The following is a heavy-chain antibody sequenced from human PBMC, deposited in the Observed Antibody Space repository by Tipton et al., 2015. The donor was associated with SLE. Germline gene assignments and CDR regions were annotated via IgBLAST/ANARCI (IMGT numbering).Heavy chain of an antibody. CDR1: GFTFKNYA. J-gene: IGHJ2*01. Sequence: SLRLSCTTSGFTFKNYAMHWVRQAPGKGLEWVGFVRFDGSQTYYADSVKGRFTISREDSSNTLYLQMNSLKSEDTAVYYCAKKRESRSSGSWYFDLWGRGTLVTVSS. D-gene: IGHD3-10*01. CDR2: VRFDGSQT. V-gene: IGHV3-30*02. CDR3: AKKRESRSSGSWYFDL.